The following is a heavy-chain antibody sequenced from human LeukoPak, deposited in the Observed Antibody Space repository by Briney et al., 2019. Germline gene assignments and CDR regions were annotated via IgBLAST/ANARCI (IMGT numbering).Heavy chain of an antibody. CDR1: GGSISS. V-gene: IGHV4-61*05. J-gene: IGHJ4*02. D-gene: IGHD6-13*01. CDR3: ARIWSAAGYFDY. Sequence: SETLSLTCTVSGGSISSFYWSWFYWSWIRQPPGKGLEWIGEIYHSGSTNYNPSLKSRVTISVDKSKNQFSLKLSSVTAADTAVYYCARIWSAAGYFDYWGQGTLVTVSS. CDR2: IYHSGST.